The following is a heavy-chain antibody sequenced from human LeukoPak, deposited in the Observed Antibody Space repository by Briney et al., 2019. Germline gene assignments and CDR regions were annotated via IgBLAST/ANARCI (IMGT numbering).Heavy chain of an antibody. V-gene: IGHV4-59*08. CDR3: ATLRYCGGGSCFPKCFQH. J-gene: IGHJ1*01. CDR1: GGSINSYY. CDR2: IYYSGST. D-gene: IGHD2-15*01. Sequence: NPSETLSLTCTVSGGSINSYYWSWIRQPPGKGLEWIGYIYYSGSTNYNPSLKSRVTISVDTSKNQFSLKLSSVTAADTAVYYRATLRYCGGGSCFPKCFQHWGQGTLVTVSS.